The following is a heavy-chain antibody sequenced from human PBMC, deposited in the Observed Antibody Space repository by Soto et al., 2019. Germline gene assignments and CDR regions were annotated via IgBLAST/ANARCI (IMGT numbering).Heavy chain of an antibody. Sequence: SETLSLTCAVSGGSISSGGYSWSWIRQPPGKGLEWIGYIYHSGSTYYNPSLKSRVTISVDRSKNQFSLKLSSVTAADTAVYYCARTESGTLDPWGQGTLVTVSS. CDR3: ARTESGTLDP. CDR1: GGSISSGGYS. D-gene: IGHD1-7*01. J-gene: IGHJ5*02. CDR2: IYHSGST. V-gene: IGHV4-30-2*01.